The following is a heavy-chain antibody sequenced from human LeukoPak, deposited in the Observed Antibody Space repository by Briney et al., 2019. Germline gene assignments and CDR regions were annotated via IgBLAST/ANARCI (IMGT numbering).Heavy chain of an antibody. Sequence: GGSLRLSCAASGFTFSSYSMNWVRQAPGKGLEWVSYISSSSSTIYYADSVKGRFTISRDNAKNSLYLQMNSLRAEDTAVYYCAKGKMPTVGPAYMDVWGKGTTVTVSS. V-gene: IGHV3-48*01. CDR3: AKGKMPTVGPAYMDV. CDR2: ISSSSSTI. J-gene: IGHJ6*03. D-gene: IGHD4-23*01. CDR1: GFTFSSYS.